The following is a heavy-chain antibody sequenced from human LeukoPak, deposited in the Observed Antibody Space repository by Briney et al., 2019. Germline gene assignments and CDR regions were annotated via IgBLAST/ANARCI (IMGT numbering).Heavy chain of an antibody. V-gene: IGHV1-2*02. CDR3: ASPHRSSSGLEH. Sequence: ASVTETFKASGYTFTGSHIHWVRQAPGHGLEWMGWINPNSGGTNYAQKFQGRVTMTRDTSINTAYMELSRLRSDDTAVYYCASPHRSSSGLEHWGQGTLVTVSS. J-gene: IGHJ4*02. CDR2: INPNSGGT. CDR1: GYTFTGSH. D-gene: IGHD6-13*01.